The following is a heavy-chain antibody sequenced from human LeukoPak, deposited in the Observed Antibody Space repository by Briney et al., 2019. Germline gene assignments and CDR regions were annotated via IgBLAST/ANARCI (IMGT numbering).Heavy chain of an antibody. CDR2: IYHSGST. J-gene: IGHJ3*02. D-gene: IGHD6-13*01. V-gene: IGHV4-30-2*01. CDR3: ARGRAAADDAFDI. CDR1: GASISSYS. Sequence: SETLSLTCTVSGASISSYSWSWIRQPPGKGLEWIGYIYHSGSTYYNPSLKSRVTISVDRSKNQFSLKLSSVTAADTAVYYCARGRAAADDAFDIWGQGTMVTVSS.